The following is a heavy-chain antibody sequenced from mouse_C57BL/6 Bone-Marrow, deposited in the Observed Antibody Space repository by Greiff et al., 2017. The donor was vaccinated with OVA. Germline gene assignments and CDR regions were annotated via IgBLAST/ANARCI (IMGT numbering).Heavy chain of an antibody. CDR2: INPNNGGT. Sequence: EVKLQESGPELVKPGASVKIPCKASGYTFTDYNMDWVKQSHGKSLEWIGDINPNNGGTIYNQKFKGKATLTVDKSSSTAYMELRSLTSEDTAVYYCARGRLRPYWYFDVWGTGTTVTVSS. CDR1: GYTFTDYN. CDR3: ARGRLRPYWYFDV. J-gene: IGHJ1*03. D-gene: IGHD2-4*01. V-gene: IGHV1-18*01.